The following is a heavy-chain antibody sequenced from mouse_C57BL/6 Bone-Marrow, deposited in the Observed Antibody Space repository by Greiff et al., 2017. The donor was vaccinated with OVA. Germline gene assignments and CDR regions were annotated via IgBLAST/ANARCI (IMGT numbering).Heavy chain of an antibody. V-gene: IGHV1-72*01. Sequence: QVQLQQPGAELVKPGASVKLSCKASGYTFTSYWMHWVKQRPGRGLEWIGRIYPNSGGTKYNEKFKSKATLTVDKPSSTAYMQLSSLTSEDSAVYYCARRYYGSSYYAMDYWGQGTSVTVSS. CDR3: ARRYYGSSYYAMDY. J-gene: IGHJ4*01. CDR1: GYTFTSYW. D-gene: IGHD1-1*01. CDR2: IYPNSGGT.